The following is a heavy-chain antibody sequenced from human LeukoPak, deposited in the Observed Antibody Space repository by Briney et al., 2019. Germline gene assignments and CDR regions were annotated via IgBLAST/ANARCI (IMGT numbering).Heavy chain of an antibody. CDR3: VVVRLTIFGVVIAFDY. D-gene: IGHD3-3*01. CDR2: ISAYNGNT. J-gene: IGHJ4*02. CDR1: GYTFTSYG. V-gene: IGHV1-18*01. Sequence: ASVKVSCKASGYTFTSYGISWVRQAPGQGLEWMGWISAYNGNTNYAQKLQGRVTMTTDTSTSTAYMELRSLRSDDTAVYYCVVVRLTIFGVVIAFDYWGQGTLVTVSS.